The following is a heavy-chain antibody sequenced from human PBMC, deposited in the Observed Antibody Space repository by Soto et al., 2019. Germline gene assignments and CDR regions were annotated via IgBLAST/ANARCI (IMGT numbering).Heavy chain of an antibody. CDR3: ARHSGYDYVFDQ. CDR1: GYTFTGYY. CDR2: INPNNGDT. V-gene: IGHV1-2*02. Sequence: QVQLVQSGAEVKKPGASVKVSCKASGYTFTGYYIHWVRQAPGQGLEWMGWINPNNGDTNFAQKFQGRVTLTRVTFTSTADMDLNSLRCDETAIYYCARHSGYDYVFDQWCQGTLVTVST. D-gene: IGHD5-12*01. J-gene: IGHJ4*02.